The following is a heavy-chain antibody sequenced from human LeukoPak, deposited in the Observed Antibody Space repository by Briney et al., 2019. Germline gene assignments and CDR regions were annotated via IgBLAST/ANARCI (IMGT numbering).Heavy chain of an antibody. CDR1: GFTFGDYY. J-gene: IGHJ4*02. Sequence: GGSLRLSCAASGFTFGDYYMSWIRQAPGKGLEWISYITFSSKTIYYADSVKGRFTITRDNAKKSLYLQMDSLRADDTAVYYCARGIEYSSSWYLYWGQGTLVTVSS. D-gene: IGHD6-13*01. CDR2: ITFSSKTI. CDR3: ARGIEYSSSWYLY. V-gene: IGHV3-11*04.